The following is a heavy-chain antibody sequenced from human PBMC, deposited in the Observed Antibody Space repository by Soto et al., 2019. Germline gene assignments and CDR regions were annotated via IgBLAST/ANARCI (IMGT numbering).Heavy chain of an antibody. CDR1: GFTFSSYS. CDR3: ARGGLDFWSGYFTYYYYYMDV. D-gene: IGHD3-3*01. V-gene: IGHV3-48*01. CDR2: ISSSSSTI. Sequence: PGGSLRLSFAASGFTFSSYSMNWVRQAPGKGLEWVSYISSSSSTIYYADSVKGRFTISRDNAKNSLYLQMNSLRAEDTAVYYCARGGLDFWSGYFTYYYYYMDVWGKGTTVTVSS. J-gene: IGHJ6*03.